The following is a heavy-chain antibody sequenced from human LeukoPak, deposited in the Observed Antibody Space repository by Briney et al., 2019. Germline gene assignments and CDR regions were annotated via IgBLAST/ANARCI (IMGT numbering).Heavy chain of an antibody. CDR3: ARDSVGYDSSGPRRRLYYFDY. CDR2: INWNGGST. Sequence: GRSLKLSCAPSGFTFDDYGMGWARQAPGKVLEWVSGINWNGGSTGYADSGKGRFTISRDNAKKSVYLQMNSLRAEDTALYYCARDSVGYDSSGPRRRLYYFDYWGQGTLVTVSS. CDR1: GFTFDDYG. J-gene: IGHJ4*02. D-gene: IGHD3-22*01. V-gene: IGHV3-20*04.